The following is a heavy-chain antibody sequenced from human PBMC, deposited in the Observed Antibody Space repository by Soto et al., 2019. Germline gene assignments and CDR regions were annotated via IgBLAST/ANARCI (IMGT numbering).Heavy chain of an antibody. CDR1: GGSFSGYY. V-gene: IGHV4-34*01. D-gene: IGHD3-10*01. CDR2: INHSEGT. Sequence: ETLSLTCGVYGGSFSGYYWSWIRQPPGKGLEWIGEINHSEGTNYNPPLKTRVTISVDTSKNQFSLQLSSVTAADTAVYYCARPHYYGSGGYFFWGQGTLVTVSS. CDR3: ARPHYYGSGGYFF. J-gene: IGHJ4*02.